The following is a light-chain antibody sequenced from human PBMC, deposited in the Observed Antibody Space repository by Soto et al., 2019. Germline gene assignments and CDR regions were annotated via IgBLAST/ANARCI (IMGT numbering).Light chain of an antibody. J-gene: IGLJ1*01. CDR3: SSYAISSTLYV. CDR1: SSDVGAYNY. CDR2: EVA. V-gene: IGLV2-14*01. Sequence: QSVLTQPASVSGSPGQSITVSCTGTSSDVGAYNYVSWYQQHPGKAPKLMIYEVANRPSGVSNRFSGSKSGNTASLTISGLQAEDEADYYCSSYAISSTLYVFGTGTKVT.